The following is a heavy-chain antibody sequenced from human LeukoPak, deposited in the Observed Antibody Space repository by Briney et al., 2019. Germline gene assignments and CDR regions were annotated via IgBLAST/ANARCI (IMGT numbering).Heavy chain of an antibody. CDR1: GYTFTCYY. J-gene: IGHJ5*02. D-gene: IGHD1-26*01. V-gene: IGHV1-2*06. CDR2: INPNSGGT. CDR3: ARDRGTSARNWFDP. Sequence: GASVKVSCKASGYTFTCYYMHWVRQAPGQGLEWMGRINPNSGGTNYAQKFQGRVTMTRDTSISTAYMELSRLRSDDTAVYYCARDRGTSARNWFDPWGQGNLVTISS.